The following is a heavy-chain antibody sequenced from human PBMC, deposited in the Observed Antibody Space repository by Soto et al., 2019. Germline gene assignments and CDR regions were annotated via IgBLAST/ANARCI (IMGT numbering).Heavy chain of an antibody. CDR2: ILRDRSLK. CDR3: ARDDQVAGEDY. J-gene: IGHJ4*02. CDR1: GFIFSRDA. Sequence: QVQLVESGGGVVQPGRSLRLSCAASGFIFSRDAMHWIRQSPGKGLEWLACILRDRSLKHSADAVRGRFTVSRDNSQNTVYLQMNSLRPDDTALYYCARDDQVAGEDYWGPGTLVTVSS. D-gene: IGHD6-19*01. V-gene: IGHV3-30-3*01.